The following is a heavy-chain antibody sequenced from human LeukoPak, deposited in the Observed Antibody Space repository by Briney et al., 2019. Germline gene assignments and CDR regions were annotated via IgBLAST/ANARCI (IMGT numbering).Heavy chain of an antibody. Sequence: SETLSLTCTVSGGSISSSSYYWGWIRQPPGKGLEWIGEINHSGSPNYNPSLKSRVTLSVDTSKNQFSLKLTSVTAADTAVYYCARIDCSSNSCMDVWGQGTTVTVAS. CDR2: INHSGSP. V-gene: IGHV4-39*07. CDR3: ARIDCSSNSCMDV. CDR1: GGSISSSSYY. J-gene: IGHJ6*02. D-gene: IGHD2-2*01.